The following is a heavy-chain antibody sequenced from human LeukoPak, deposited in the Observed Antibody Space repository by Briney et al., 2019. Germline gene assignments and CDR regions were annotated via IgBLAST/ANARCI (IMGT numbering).Heavy chain of an antibody. J-gene: IGHJ4*02. CDR2: IKQDGSEQ. Sequence: PGGSLRLSCAASGFTISSNWMSWVRQAPGKGLEWVANIKQDGSEQYYVDSVKGRFTISRDNAKNSLYLHMDSLRVEDTAVYYCARGMDSWGQGTLVTVSS. V-gene: IGHV3-7*01. CDR1: GFTISSNW. CDR3: ARGMDS.